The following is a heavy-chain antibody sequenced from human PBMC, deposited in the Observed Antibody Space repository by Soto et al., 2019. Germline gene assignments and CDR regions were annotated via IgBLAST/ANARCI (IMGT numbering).Heavy chain of an antibody. CDR3: ARGDLGYYYGMDV. V-gene: IGHV1-69*13. D-gene: IGHD2-21*01. CDR2: IIPIFGTT. Sequence: SVKVSCKASGGTFSSYGISWVRQAPGQGLEWMGGIIPIFGTTNYEQKFQDRVTITADESTSTAYMELSSLRSEDTAMYYCARGDLGYYYGMDVWGQGTTVTVSS. CDR1: GGTFSSYG. J-gene: IGHJ6*02.